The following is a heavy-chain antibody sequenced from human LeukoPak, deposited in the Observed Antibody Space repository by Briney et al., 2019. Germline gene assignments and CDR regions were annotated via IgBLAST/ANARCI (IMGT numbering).Heavy chain of an antibody. CDR2: ISSSSSYI. V-gene: IGHV3-21*01. CDR3: AREAIYYYYYYMDV. J-gene: IGHJ6*03. Sequence: GGSLRLSCAASGFTFSSYSMNWVRQAPGKGLEWVSSISSSSSYIYYTDSMKGRFTISRDNAKNSLYLQMNSLRAEDTAVYYCAREAIYYYYYYMDVWGKGTTVTVSS. CDR1: GFTFSSYS.